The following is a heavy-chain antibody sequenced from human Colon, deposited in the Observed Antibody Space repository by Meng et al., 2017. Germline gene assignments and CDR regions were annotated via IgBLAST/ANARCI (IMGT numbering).Heavy chain of an antibody. CDR1: GGSLNNSNW. D-gene: IGHD3-22*01. V-gene: IGHV4-4*02. CDR2: IYRSGST. Sequence: QGQLKGAGPGLEKTAGPLSLTGVVSGGSLNNSNWWTWVRQASGKGLEWIGEIYRSGSTNYNTSLKSRVTISIDTSKNEFSLKLTSVTAADTALYYCARRVQYSSGYYYFDFWGQGTLVTVSS. J-gene: IGHJ4*02. CDR3: ARRVQYSSGYYYFDF.